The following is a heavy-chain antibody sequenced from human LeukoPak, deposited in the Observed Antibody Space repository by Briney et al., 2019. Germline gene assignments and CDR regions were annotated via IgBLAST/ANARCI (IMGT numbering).Heavy chain of an antibody. J-gene: IGHJ6*03. D-gene: IGHD5-12*01. CDR1: GFTFSNAW. Sequence: TGGSLRLSCAASGFTFSNAWMSWVRQAPGKGLEWVGRIKSKTDGGTTDYAAPVKGRFTISRDNSKNTLYLQMNSLRAEDTAVYYCAKVGMIVATIPYYYYMDVWGKGTTVTISS. V-gene: IGHV3-15*01. CDR3: AKVGMIVATIPYYYYMDV. CDR2: IKSKTDGGTT.